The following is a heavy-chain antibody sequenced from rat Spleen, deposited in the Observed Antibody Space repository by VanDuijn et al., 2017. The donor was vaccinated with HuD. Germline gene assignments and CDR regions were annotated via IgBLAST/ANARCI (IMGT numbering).Heavy chain of an antibody. CDR2: ISTGGGNT. CDR1: GFTFSNYG. V-gene: IGHV5-19*01. CDR3: TREKML. Sequence: EVQLVESGGGLVQPGRSLKVSCAASGFTFSNYGTHWIRQAPTKGLEWVASISTGGGNTYYRDSVKGRFTISRDNAKSTLYLQMNSLRSEDTATYYCTREKMLWGQGVMVTVSS. J-gene: IGHJ2*01.